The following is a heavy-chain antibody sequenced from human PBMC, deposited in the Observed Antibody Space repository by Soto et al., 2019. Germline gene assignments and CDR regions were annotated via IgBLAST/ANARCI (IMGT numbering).Heavy chain of an antibody. V-gene: IGHV1-2*04. CDR3: ARDERAQGFGELLSYYYYGMDV. Sequence: ASVKVSCKASGYTFTGYYMHWVRQAPGQGLEWMGWINPNSGGTNYAQKFQGWVTMTRDTSINTAYMELSRLRSDDTAVYYCARDERAQGFGELLSYYYYGMDVWGQGTTVTVSS. J-gene: IGHJ6*02. CDR2: INPNSGGT. D-gene: IGHD3-10*01. CDR1: GYTFTGYY.